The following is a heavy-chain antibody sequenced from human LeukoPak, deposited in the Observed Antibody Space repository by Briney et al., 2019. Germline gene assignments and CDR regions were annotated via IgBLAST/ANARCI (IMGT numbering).Heavy chain of an antibody. CDR3: ARGLGVATITRDYFDY. J-gene: IGHJ4*02. CDR1: GFTFSSNG. Sequence: PGGSLRLSCVASGFTFSSNGMHWVRQAPGKGLEWVAVISYDGSNKYYADSVKGRFTISRDNSKNTLYLQMNSLRAEDTAVYYCARGLGVATITRDYFDYWGQGTLVTVSS. D-gene: IGHD5-12*01. CDR2: ISYDGSNK. V-gene: IGHV3-30*19.